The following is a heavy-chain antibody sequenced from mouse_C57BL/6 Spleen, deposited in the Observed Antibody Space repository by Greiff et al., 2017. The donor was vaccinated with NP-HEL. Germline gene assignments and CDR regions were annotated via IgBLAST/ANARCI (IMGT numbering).Heavy chain of an antibody. CDR1: GYSITSGYY. CDR3: ASPYYYGSSFWYFDV. V-gene: IGHV3-6*01. Sequence: EVHLVESGPGLVKPSQSLSLTCSVTGYSITSGYYWNWIRQFPGNKLEWMGYISYDGSNNYNPSLKNRISITRDTSKNQFFLKLNSVTTEDTATYYCASPYYYGSSFWYFDVWGTRTTVTVSS. CDR2: ISYDGSN. J-gene: IGHJ1*03. D-gene: IGHD1-1*01.